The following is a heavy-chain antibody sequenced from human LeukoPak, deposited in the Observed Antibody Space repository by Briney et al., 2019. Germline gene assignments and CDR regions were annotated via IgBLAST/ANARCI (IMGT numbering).Heavy chain of an antibody. J-gene: IGHJ5*02. CDR1: GFTISNYA. V-gene: IGHV3-23*01. CDR2: ISSSGGST. Sequence: GGSLRLSCAASGFTISNYAMSWVRQAPGKGLEWVSGISSSGGSTYYADSVKGRFTISRDNAKNSLYLQMNSLRAEDTAVYYCARDRVAAAGTNWFDPWGQGTLVTVSS. CDR3: ARDRVAAAGTNWFDP. D-gene: IGHD6-13*01.